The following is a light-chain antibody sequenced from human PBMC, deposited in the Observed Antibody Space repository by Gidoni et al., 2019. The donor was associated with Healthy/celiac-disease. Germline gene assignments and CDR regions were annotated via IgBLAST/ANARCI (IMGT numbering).Light chain of an antibody. CDR1: KLGDKY. CDR3: QAWDSSKVV. CDR2: QDS. V-gene: IGLV3-1*01. Sequence: SYELTQPPSVSVSPGQTPSITCSGDKLGDKYACWYQQKPGQSPVLVIYQDSKRPSGIPERFSGSNSGNTATLTISGTQAMDEADYYCQAWDSSKVVFGGGTKLTVL. J-gene: IGLJ2*01.